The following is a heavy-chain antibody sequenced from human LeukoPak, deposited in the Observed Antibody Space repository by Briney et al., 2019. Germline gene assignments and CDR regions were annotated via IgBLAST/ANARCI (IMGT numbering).Heavy chain of an antibody. D-gene: IGHD3-3*01. CDR2: INHSGST. J-gene: IGHJ4*02. Sequence: SETLSLTCAVYGGSFSGYYWSWIRQPPGKGLEWIGEINHSGSTNYNPSLKSRVTISVDTSENQFSLKLSSVTAADTAVYYCATITIFGVVPVDWGQGTLVTVSS. CDR3: ATITIFGVVPVD. V-gene: IGHV4-34*01. CDR1: GGSFSGYY.